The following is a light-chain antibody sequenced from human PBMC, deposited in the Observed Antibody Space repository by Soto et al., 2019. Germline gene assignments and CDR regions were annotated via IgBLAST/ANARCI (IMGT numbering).Light chain of an antibody. CDR1: QGISSY. CDR3: QQYYSYSF. Sequence: AIRMTQSPSSLSASTEDRVTNTCRASQGISSYLAWYQQKPGKAPKLLIYAASTLQSGVPSRFSGSGSGTDFTLTISCLQSEDFATYYCQQYYSYSFFGGGTKV. V-gene: IGKV1-8*01. CDR2: AAS. J-gene: IGKJ4*01.